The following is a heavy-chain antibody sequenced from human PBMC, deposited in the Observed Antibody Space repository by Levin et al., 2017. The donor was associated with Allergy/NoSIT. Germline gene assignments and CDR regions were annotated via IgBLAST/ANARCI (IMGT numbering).Heavy chain of an antibody. J-gene: IGHJ3*02. CDR3: TRVNGDAFDI. D-gene: IGHD3-22*01. CDR2: IRSKANSYAT. CDR1: GFTFSGSA. V-gene: IGHV3-73*01. Sequence: GGSLRLSCAASGFTFSGSAMHWVRQASGKGLEWVGRIRSKANSYATAYAASVKGRFTISRDDSKNTAYLQMNSLKTEDTAVYYCTRVNGDAFDIWGQGTMVTVSS.